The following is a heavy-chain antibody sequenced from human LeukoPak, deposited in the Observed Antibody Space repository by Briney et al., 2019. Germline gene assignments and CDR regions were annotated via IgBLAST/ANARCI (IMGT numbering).Heavy chain of an antibody. Sequence: GGSLRLSCAASGFTFSSYWMHWVRQASGKGLVWVSRINSDGSSTSYADSVKGRFTISRDNAKNTLYLQMNSLRAEDTAVYYCARELAAAGTWDDYWGQGTLVTVSS. J-gene: IGHJ4*02. V-gene: IGHV3-74*01. CDR2: INSDGSST. D-gene: IGHD6-13*01. CDR1: GFTFSSYW. CDR3: ARELAAAGTWDDY.